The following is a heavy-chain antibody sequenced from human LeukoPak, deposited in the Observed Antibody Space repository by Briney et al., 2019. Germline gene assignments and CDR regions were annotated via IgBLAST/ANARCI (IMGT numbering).Heavy chain of an antibody. J-gene: IGHJ4*02. CDR2: ISGSGGST. Sequence: GGSLRLSCAASGFTFSSYAMSWVRQAPGKGLEWVSAISGSGGSTYYADSVKGRFTISRDNSKNTLYLQMNSLRAEDTAVYYYARAHHSSTSCADYWGQGTLVTVSS. D-gene: IGHD2-2*01. CDR1: GFTFSSYA. V-gene: IGHV3-23*01. CDR3: ARAHHSSTSCADY.